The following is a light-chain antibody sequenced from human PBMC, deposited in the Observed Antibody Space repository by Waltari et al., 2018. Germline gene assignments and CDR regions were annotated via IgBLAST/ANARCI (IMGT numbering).Light chain of an antibody. Sequence: QSALTQPASVSGSPGQSTTMSCPGTSSDIGHSDSVSWIQQLPGRAPKLMIYEVSNRPSGVSNRFSGSKSGHTASLTISGLQAEDEADYYCTSYTTTDTWVFGGGTKLTVL. CDR2: EVS. J-gene: IGLJ3*02. V-gene: IGLV2-14*01. CDR3: TSYTTTDTWV. CDR1: SSDIGHSDS.